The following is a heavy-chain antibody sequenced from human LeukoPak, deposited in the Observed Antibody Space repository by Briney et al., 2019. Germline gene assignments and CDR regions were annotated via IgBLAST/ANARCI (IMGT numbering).Heavy chain of an antibody. D-gene: IGHD3-16*01. CDR1: GDSFTDYY. J-gene: IGHJ4*02. CDR2: IYYNENS. CDR3: ARDGGLQSHFDC. V-gene: IGHV4-59*01. Sequence: PSETLSLTCNVIGDSFTDYYCNWIRQPPGKGLEWIGYIYYNENSNYSPSLKGRVTLSVDTSRNQFSLHLASVTAADTAMYYCARDGGLQSHFDCWGQGILVTVAS.